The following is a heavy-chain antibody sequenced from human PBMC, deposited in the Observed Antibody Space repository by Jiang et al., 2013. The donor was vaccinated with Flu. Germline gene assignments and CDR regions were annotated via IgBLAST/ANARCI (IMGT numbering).Heavy chain of an antibody. V-gene: IGHV4-59*01. CDR1: GGSISSYY. CDR2: IYYSGST. Sequence: LLKPSETLSLTCTVSGGSISSYYWSWIRQPPGKGLEWIGYIYYSGSTNYNPSLKSRVTISVDTSKNQFSLKLSSVTAADTAVYYCARDLSGYYFDYWGQGTLVTVSS. D-gene: IGHD3-10*01. CDR3: ARDLSGYYFDY. J-gene: IGHJ4*02.